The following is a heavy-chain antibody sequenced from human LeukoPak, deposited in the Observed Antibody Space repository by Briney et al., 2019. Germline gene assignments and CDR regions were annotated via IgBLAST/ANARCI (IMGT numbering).Heavy chain of an antibody. CDR1: GGTFSSYA. CDR3: ASPHYGGAYYFDY. Sequence: SVKVSCKASGGTFSSYAISWVRQAPGQGLEWMGRIIPILGIANYAQKFQGRVTITADKSTSTAYMELSSLRSEDTAVYYCASPHYGGAYYFDYWGQGTLVTVSS. V-gene: IGHV1-69*04. D-gene: IGHD4-23*01. CDR2: IIPILGIA. J-gene: IGHJ4*02.